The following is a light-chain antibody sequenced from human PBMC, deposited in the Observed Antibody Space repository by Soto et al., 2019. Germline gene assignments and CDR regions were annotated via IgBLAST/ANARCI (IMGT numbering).Light chain of an antibody. V-gene: IGLV3-21*02. CDR1: NIGSKS. CDR3: QVWDSSSDHVV. Sequence: SYELTHPPSVSLAPGHTARITCGGNNIGSKSVHWYQQKPGQAPVLVVYDDSDRPSGIPERFSGSNSGNTATLTISRVEAGDEADYYCQVWDSSSDHVVFGGGTQLTVL. J-gene: IGLJ2*01. CDR2: DDS.